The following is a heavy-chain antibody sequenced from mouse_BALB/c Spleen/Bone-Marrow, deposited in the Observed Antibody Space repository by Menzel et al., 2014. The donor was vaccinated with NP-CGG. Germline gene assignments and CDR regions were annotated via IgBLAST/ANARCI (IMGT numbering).Heavy chain of an antibody. CDR3: ARQGYYGYSDY. J-gene: IGHJ2*01. D-gene: IGHD1-2*01. V-gene: IGHV4-1*02. CDR2: INPDSSTI. CDR1: GFDFSRYW. Sequence: DVQLQESGGGLVQPGGSLKLSCAASGFDFSRYWMSWVRQAPGKGLEWIGEINPDSSTINYTPSLKDKFIISRDNAKNTLYLQMRKVRSEDTALYYCARQGYYGYSDYWGQGTTLTVSS.